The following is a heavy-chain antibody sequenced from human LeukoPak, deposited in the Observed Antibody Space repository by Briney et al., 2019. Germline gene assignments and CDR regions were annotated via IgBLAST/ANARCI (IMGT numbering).Heavy chain of an antibody. Sequence: PSETLSLTCTVSGVSISSYYWSWIRQPPGKGLEWIGYIYYSGSTNYNPSLKSRVTISVDTSKNQFSLKLSSVTAADTAVYYCAREGGGVVRGVMGTWGQGTLVTVSS. CDR1: GVSISSYY. D-gene: IGHD3-10*01. J-gene: IGHJ4*02. CDR2: IYYSGST. CDR3: AREGGGVVRGVMGT. V-gene: IGHV4-59*12.